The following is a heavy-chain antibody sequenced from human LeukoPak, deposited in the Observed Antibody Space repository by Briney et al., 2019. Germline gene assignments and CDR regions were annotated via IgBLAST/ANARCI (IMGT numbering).Heavy chain of an antibody. Sequence: SVKLSCKASGGTFSSYAISWVRQAPGQGLEWMGGIIPIFGTANYAQKFQGRVTITADKSTSTAYMELSSLRSEDTAVYYCARVNYYDSSGYYSLLGYFDYWGQGTLVTVSS. CDR2: IIPIFGTA. D-gene: IGHD3-22*01. CDR1: GGTFSSYA. J-gene: IGHJ4*02. CDR3: ARVNYYDSSGYYSLLGYFDY. V-gene: IGHV1-69*06.